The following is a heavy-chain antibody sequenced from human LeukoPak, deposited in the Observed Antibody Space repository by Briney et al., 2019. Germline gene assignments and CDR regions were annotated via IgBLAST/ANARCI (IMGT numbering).Heavy chain of an antibody. D-gene: IGHD6-6*01. CDR3: ARVRQLAFDY. J-gene: IGHJ4*02. Sequence: SETLSLTCTVSGGSISSYYWSWIRQPPGKGLEWIGYIYYSGSTNYNPSLKSRVTISVDTSKNQFSLKLSSVTAADTAVYYCARVRQLAFDYWGQGTLVTVSS. CDR2: IYYSGST. V-gene: IGHV4-59*01. CDR1: GGSISSYY.